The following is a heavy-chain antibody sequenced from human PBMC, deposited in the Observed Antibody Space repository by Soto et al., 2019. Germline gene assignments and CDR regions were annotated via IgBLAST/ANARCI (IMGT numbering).Heavy chain of an antibody. Sequence: QVQLQESGPGLVKPSQTLYLTCTVSGGSISSGGYYGSWIRQHPGKGLEWIGYIYYSGSTYYNPSRKSRVTISVDTSKHHFSLKLSSVTAADTAVYDCARDGRGDRSGYPYWGQGTLVTVAS. V-gene: IGHV4-31*03. J-gene: IGHJ4*02. CDR3: ARDGRGDRSGYPY. CDR2: IYYSGST. CDR1: GGSISSGGYY. D-gene: IGHD3-22*01.